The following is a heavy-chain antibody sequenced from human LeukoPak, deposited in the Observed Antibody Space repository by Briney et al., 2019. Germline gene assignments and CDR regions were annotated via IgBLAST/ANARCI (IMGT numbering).Heavy chain of an antibody. CDR2: ILYSGST. Sequence: PSETLSLTCSVSGGSTSSDYWSWIRQPPGKGLEWIGYILYSGSTNYDPSLKSRVTISVDTSKNQFSLKLSSVTAADTAVYYCARVYYDSSGYPPDYWGQGTLVTVSS. J-gene: IGHJ4*02. CDR1: GGSTSSDY. D-gene: IGHD3-22*01. V-gene: IGHV4-59*12. CDR3: ARVYYDSSGYPPDY.